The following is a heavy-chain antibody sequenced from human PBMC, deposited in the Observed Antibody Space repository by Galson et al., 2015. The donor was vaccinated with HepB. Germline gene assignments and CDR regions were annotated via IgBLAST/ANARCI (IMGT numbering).Heavy chain of an antibody. J-gene: IGHJ4*02. V-gene: IGHV1-18*04. CDR1: GYTFTSYG. CDR3: ARGRSVYYDILTGYDY. CDR2: ISTYNGNT. Sequence: SVKVSCKASGYTFTSYGISWVRQAPGQGLEWMGWISTYNGNTNYAQNLQGRVTMTTDTSTSTAYMELRSLRSDDTAVCYCARGRSVYYDILTGYDYWGQGTLVTVSS. D-gene: IGHD3-9*01.